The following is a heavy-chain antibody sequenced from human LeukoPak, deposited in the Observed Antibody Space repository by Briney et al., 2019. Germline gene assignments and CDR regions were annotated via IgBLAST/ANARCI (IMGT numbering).Heavy chain of an antibody. D-gene: IGHD3-22*01. V-gene: IGHV3-21*01. CDR1: GFTFSSYS. Sequence: GGSLRLSCAASGFTFSSYSMTWVRQAPGKGLEWVSAISSSSSYIYYADSVKGRLTISRDNAKNSLYLQMNSLRAEDTAVYYCASLDPNYYDSSGYYPFDYWGQGTLVTVSS. CDR3: ASLDPNYYDSSGYYPFDY. J-gene: IGHJ4*02. CDR2: ISSSSSYI.